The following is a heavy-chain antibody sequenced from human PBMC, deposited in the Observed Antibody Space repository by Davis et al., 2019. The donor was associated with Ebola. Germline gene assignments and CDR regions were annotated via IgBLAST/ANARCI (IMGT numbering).Heavy chain of an antibody. V-gene: IGHV3-64*01. J-gene: IGHJ4*02. CDR3: TRQALGYCISNSCSYYFDN. CDR2: IRSNGATT. D-gene: IGHD2-15*01. Sequence: GRSLRLSCAASGFTFSGYTMHWVRQAPGKGLEYISGIRSNGATTFYASSVKARFTISRDNSKNTLYLQLGSLGPEDMAVYYCTRQALGYCISNSCSYYFDNWGQGTLVTVSS. CDR1: GFTFSGYT.